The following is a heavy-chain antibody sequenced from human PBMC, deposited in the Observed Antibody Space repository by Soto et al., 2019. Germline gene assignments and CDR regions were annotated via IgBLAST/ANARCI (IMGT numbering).Heavy chain of an antibody. Sequence: HGGSMELSSAASGVTFSTYVMGCFRQAPGNGLDCISLMSGTGVPTLYAESVKGRFSVSRDNSKDTLFLEMNNLGVDDTAMYYCAKSFCSSSSCFFLWVDPWGPGTLVTVSS. CDR2: MSGTGVPT. CDR3: AKSFCSSSSCFFLWVDP. D-gene: IGHD2-2*01. J-gene: IGHJ5*02. V-gene: IGHV3-23*01. CDR1: GVTFSTYV.